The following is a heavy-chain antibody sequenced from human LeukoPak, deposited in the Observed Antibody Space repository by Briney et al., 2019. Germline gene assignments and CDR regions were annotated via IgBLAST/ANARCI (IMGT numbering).Heavy chain of an antibody. Sequence: SETLSLTCTVSGGSISSSSYYWGWVRQPPGKGLEWIGSIYYSGSTYYNPSLKSRVAISVDTSKNQFSLKLSSVTAADTAVYYCARRVWSVGATTKGLFDYWGQGTLVTVSS. V-gene: IGHV4-39*01. CDR2: IYYSGST. J-gene: IGHJ4*02. D-gene: IGHD1-26*01. CDR1: GGSISSSSYY. CDR3: ARRVWSVGATTKGLFDY.